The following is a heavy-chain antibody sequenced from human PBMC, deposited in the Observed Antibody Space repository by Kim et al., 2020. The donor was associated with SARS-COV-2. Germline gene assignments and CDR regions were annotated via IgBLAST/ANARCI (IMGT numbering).Heavy chain of an antibody. CDR1: GFTVSTGY. CDR2: IYSGGST. CDR3: ARVNYHDSSGYHTPFDY. J-gene: IGHJ4*02. D-gene: IGHD3-22*01. Sequence: GGSLRLSCAASGFTVSTGYMSWVRQAPGKGLEWVSVIYSGGSTYYSDSVKGRFTISRDSSKNTLYLQMNSLRAEDTAVYFCARVNYHDSSGYHTPFDYWGQGTLVTVSS. V-gene: IGHV3-53*01.